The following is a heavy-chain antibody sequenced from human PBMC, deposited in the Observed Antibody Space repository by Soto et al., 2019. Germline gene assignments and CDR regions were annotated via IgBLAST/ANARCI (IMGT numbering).Heavy chain of an antibody. D-gene: IGHD3-10*01. Sequence: QVQLVQSGAEVQKPGSSVKVSCKASGGTFSSYAISWVRQAPGQGLEWMGGIIPIFGTANYAQKFQGRVTITADESKSTAYMELSSLRSEDTAVYYCASNLAMVRVRYGMDVWGQGTTVTVSS. CDR3: ASNLAMVRVRYGMDV. J-gene: IGHJ6*02. CDR2: IIPIFGTA. V-gene: IGHV1-69*01. CDR1: GGTFSSYA.